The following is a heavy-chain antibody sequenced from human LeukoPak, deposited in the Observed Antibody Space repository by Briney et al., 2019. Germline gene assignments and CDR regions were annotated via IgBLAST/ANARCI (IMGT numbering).Heavy chain of an antibody. V-gene: IGHV4-59*01. CDR3: ARDPGYCSGSTCYSAPRFDY. D-gene: IGHD2-15*01. CDR2: IYYSGST. Sequence: SETLSLTCTVSGGSIRTYYWTWIRQPPGKGLEWIGYIYYSGSTNYNPSLKSRVTISLDTSKNQFSLKLSSVTAADTAVYYCARDPGYCSGSTCYSAPRFDYWGQGALVTVSS. J-gene: IGHJ4*02. CDR1: GGSIRTYY.